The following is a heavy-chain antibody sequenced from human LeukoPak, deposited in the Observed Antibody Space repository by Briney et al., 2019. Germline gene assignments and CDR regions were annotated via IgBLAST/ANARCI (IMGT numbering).Heavy chain of an antibody. J-gene: IGHJ4*02. CDR2: IKSKTDGGTT. CDR3: MGYCSSTSCYEVDY. D-gene: IGHD2-2*01. CDR1: GFTFSNAW. V-gene: IGHV3-15*01. Sequence: GGSLRLSCAASGFTFSNAWMSWVRQAPGKGLEWVGRIKSKTDGGTTDYAAPVKGRFTISRDDSKNTLYLQMNSLKTEDTAVYYCMGYCSSTSCYEVDYWGQGTLVTVSS.